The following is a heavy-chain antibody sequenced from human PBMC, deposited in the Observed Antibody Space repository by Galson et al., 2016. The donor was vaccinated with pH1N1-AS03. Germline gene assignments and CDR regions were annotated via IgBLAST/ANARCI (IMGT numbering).Heavy chain of an antibody. D-gene: IGHD1-1*01. CDR1: GFIFSRFA. Sequence: SLRLSCAASGFIFSRFAVTWVRQAPGKGLEWVSLIHDDGVGTYYADSVKGRFTIPRDNSKNTLFLHMNSLRAEDTAVYYCAKARGLETPNYFFDYWGQGTLVTVSS. CDR2: IHDDGVGT. V-gene: IGHV3-23*03. CDR3: AKARGLETPNYFFDY. J-gene: IGHJ4*02.